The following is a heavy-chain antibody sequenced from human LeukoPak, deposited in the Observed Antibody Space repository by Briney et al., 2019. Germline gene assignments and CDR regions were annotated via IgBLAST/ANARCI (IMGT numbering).Heavy chain of an antibody. CDR2: ISAYNGNT. CDR1: GYTFTSYG. J-gene: IGHJ5*02. D-gene: IGHD3-16*01. Sequence: ASVKVSCKASGYTFTSYGISWVRQAPGQGLEWMGWISAYNGNTNYAQKLQGRVTMTTDTSTSTAYMELRSLRSDDTAVYYCATRRVVRGIIGDWFDPWGQGTLVTVSS. CDR3: ATRRVVRGIIGDWFDP. V-gene: IGHV1-18*01.